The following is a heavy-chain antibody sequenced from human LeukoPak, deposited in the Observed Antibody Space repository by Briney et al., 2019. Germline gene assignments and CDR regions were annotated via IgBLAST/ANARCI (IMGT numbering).Heavy chain of an antibody. Sequence: APVKVSCKTSGYTFTTYYVHWVRQAPGQGLDWMGVIKPEGGTTIYAQKLQGRVTMTTDTSTSTAYMELRSLRSDDTAVYYCARAAYSTYYDFWSGYYSEGTYFDYWGQGTLVTVSS. V-gene: IGHV1-46*01. D-gene: IGHD3-3*01. J-gene: IGHJ4*02. CDR3: ARAAYSTYYDFWSGYYSEGTYFDY. CDR2: IKPEGGTT. CDR1: GYTFTTYY.